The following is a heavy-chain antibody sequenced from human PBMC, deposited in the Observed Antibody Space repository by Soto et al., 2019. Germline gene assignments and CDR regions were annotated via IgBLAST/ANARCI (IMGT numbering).Heavy chain of an antibody. CDR2: ISGSGGST. Sequence: GGSLRLSCAASGLTFNTYSIAWVRQVPWKGLEWVSLISGSGGSTYHADSVKGRFTISRDNSKNTLYLQMNRLRVEDTAIYYCAKDGLGDYENVWGRKSYNWYFDLWGRGNLVTVSS. D-gene: IGHD3-16*01. V-gene: IGHV3-23*01. CDR1: GLTFNTYS. CDR3: AKDGLGDYENVWGRKSYNWYFDL. J-gene: IGHJ2*01.